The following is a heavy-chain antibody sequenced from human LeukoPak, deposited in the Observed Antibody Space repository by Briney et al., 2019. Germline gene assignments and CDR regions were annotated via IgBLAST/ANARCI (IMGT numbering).Heavy chain of an antibody. J-gene: IGHJ4*02. D-gene: IGHD6-13*01. Sequence: ASVKVSCKASGYTFTSYAMHWVRQAPGQRLEWMGWINAGNGNTKYSPKFQCRDTITRDTSASTAYKELSSRRSEDTAVSYGARVLSSSWYREIDYWGQGTLVTVSS. CDR3: ARVLSSSWYREIDY. CDR2: INAGNGNT. CDR1: GYTFTSYA. V-gene: IGHV1-3*01.